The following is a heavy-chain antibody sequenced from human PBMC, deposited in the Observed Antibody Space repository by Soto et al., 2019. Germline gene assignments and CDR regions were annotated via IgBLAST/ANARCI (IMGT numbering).Heavy chain of an antibody. CDR2: ISYDGSNK. CDR1: GFTFSSYG. CDR3: AKSSYYDFWSGYYIDFDS. D-gene: IGHD3-3*01. Sequence: PVGSLRLSCAASGFTFSSYGMHWVRQAPGKGLEWVAVISYDGSNKYYADSVKGRFTISRDNSKNTLYLQMNSLRAEDTAVYYCAKSSYYDFWSGYYIDFDSWGQGTLVTVSS. V-gene: IGHV3-30*18. J-gene: IGHJ4*02.